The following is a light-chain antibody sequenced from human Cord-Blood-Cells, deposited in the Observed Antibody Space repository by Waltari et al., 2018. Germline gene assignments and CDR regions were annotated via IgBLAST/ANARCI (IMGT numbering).Light chain of an antibody. Sequence: QSALTQPASVSGSPGPSIPISCTGTSSGVGSYTLVSWYQQHPGKAPKLMIYEVSKRPSGVSNRFSGSKSGNTASLTISGLQAEDEADYYCCSYAGSSTWVFGGGTKLTVL. V-gene: IGLV2-23*02. CDR2: EVS. J-gene: IGLJ3*02. CDR1: SSGVGSYTL. CDR3: CSYAGSSTWV.